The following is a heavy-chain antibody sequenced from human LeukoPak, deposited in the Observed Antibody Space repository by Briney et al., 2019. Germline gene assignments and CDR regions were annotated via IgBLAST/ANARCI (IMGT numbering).Heavy chain of an antibody. J-gene: IGHJ6*03. CDR2: INHSGST. D-gene: IGHD3-16*01. Sequence: PGGSLRLSCPASGFTFSTYGMSWIRQPPGKGLEWIGEINHSGSTNYNPSLKSRVTISVDTSKNQFSLKLSSVTAADTAVYYCARGYGGIYYYYMDVWGKGTTVTVSS. V-gene: IGHV4-34*01. CDR3: ARGYGGIYYYYMDV. CDR1: GFTFSTYG.